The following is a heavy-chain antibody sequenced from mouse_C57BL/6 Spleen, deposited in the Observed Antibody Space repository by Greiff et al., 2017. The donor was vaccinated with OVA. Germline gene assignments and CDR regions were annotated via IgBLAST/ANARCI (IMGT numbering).Heavy chain of an antibody. D-gene: IGHD1-1*01. J-gene: IGHJ2*01. CDR2: IYPGSGST. CDR3: ARNYYGSSYAFFDY. Sequence: VQLQQPGAELVKPGASVKMSCKASGYTFTSYWITWVKQRPGQGLEWIGDIYPGSGSTNYNEKFKSKATLTVDTSSSTAYMQLSSLTSEDSAVYYCARNYYGSSYAFFDYWGQGTTLTVSS. V-gene: IGHV1-55*01. CDR1: GYTFTSYW.